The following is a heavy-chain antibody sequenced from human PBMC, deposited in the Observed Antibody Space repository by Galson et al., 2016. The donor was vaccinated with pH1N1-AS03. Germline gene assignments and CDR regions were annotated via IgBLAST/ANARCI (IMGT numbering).Heavy chain of an antibody. CDR3: ARFKSTSNWFDP. D-gene: IGHD5/OR15-5a*01. V-gene: IGHV4-30-2*04. CDR2: HSGST. Sequence: HSGSTNYNPSLKSRVTISVDTSKNQFSLKLSSVTAADTAVYYCARFKSTSNWFDPWGQGTLVTVSS. J-gene: IGHJ5*02.